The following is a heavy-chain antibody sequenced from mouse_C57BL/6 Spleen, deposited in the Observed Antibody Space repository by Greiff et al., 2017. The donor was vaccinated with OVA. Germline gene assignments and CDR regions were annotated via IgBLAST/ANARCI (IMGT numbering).Heavy chain of an antibody. CDR2: IDPSDSYI. V-gene: IGHV1-69*01. J-gene: IGHJ1*03. CDR3: ARRSGSSWYFDV. CDR1: GYTFTSYW. D-gene: IGHD1-1*01. Sequence: QVQLQQPGAELVMPGASVKLSCKASGYTFTSYWMHWVKQRPGQGLEWIGEIDPSDSYINYNQKFKGKSTLTVHKSSSTAYMQLISLTSEDSAVYYCARRSGSSWYFDVWGTGTTVTVSS.